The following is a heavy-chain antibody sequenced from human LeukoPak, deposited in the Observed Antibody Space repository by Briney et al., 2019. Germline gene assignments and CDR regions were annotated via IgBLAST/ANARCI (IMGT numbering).Heavy chain of an antibody. Sequence: GASVKVSCKTSGYTFTGYYMHWVRQAPGQGLGWMGWINPNSGATNYVQEFQGRVTMTRDTSITTAYMELSGLRSDDTAVYYCAREGREFGPHKLAGFDYWGQGTLVTVSS. D-gene: IGHD3-10*01. V-gene: IGHV1-2*02. J-gene: IGHJ4*02. CDR2: INPNSGAT. CDR3: AREGREFGPHKLAGFDY. CDR1: GYTFTGYY.